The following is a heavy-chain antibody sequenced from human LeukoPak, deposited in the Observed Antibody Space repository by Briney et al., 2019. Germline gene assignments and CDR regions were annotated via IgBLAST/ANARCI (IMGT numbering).Heavy chain of an antibody. D-gene: IGHD6-19*01. CDR2: INPNSGAT. Sequence: GASVKVSCKASGYTFTGYYMHWVRQAPGQGLEWMGGINPNSGATNYAQKLQGRVTMTTDTSTSTAYMELRSLRSDDTAVYYCARERDSSGWNGFDYWGQGTLVTVSS. J-gene: IGHJ4*02. CDR1: GYTFTGYY. CDR3: ARERDSSGWNGFDY. V-gene: IGHV1-2*02.